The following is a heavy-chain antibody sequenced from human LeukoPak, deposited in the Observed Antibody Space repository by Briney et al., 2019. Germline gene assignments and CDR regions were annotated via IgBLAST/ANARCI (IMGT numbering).Heavy chain of an antibody. V-gene: IGHV3-9*01. CDR2: ISWNSGSI. CDR1: GFTFDDYA. D-gene: IGHD4-23*01. J-gene: IGHJ4*02. CDR3: AREAGGNSLVFDY. Sequence: PGGSLRLSCAASGFTFDDYAMHWVRQAPGKGLEWVSGISWNSGSIGYADSVKGRFTISRDNSKNTLYLQMNSLRVEDTAVYYCAREAGGNSLVFDYWGQGTLVTVSS.